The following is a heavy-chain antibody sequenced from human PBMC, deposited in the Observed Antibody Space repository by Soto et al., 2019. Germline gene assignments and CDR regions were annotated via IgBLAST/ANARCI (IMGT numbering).Heavy chain of an antibody. D-gene: IGHD3-10*01. J-gene: IGHJ6*02. V-gene: IGHV3-23*01. Sequence: PGGSLRLSCAASGFTFSSYGMHWVRQAPGKGLEWVSGISWNSGSIGYADSVKGRFTISRDNSKNTLYLQMNSLRAEDTAVYYCAKFSYGSGSYYSFYYYGMDVWGQGTTVTAP. CDR2: ISWNSGSI. CDR3: AKFSYGSGSYYSFYYYGMDV. CDR1: GFTFSSYG.